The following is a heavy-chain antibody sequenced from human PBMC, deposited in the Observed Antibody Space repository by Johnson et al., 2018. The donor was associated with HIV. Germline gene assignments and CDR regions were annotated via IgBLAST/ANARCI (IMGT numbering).Heavy chain of an antibody. CDR2: ISWDGGSP. CDR3: AKALRTGTPNDAFDI. Sequence: VQLVESGGVVVQPGGSLRLSCAASGFTFDDYAMHWVRQAPGKGLEWVSLISWDGGSPYYADSVKGRFTISRDNSKNSLYLQMNSLRAEDTALYHCAKALRTGTPNDAFDIWGQGTMVTVSS. CDR1: GFTFDDYA. J-gene: IGHJ3*02. V-gene: IGHV3-43D*03. D-gene: IGHD3-10*01.